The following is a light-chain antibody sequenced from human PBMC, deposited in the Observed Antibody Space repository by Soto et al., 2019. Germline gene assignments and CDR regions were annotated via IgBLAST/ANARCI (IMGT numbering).Light chain of an antibody. Sequence: EIVLTQSPATLSLSPGERATLSCGASQSVSSSYGAWYQQQPGLAPRLLIDDASSRATGIPGRFSGSGSGKDFPLTISRLEPEDFAVHFWQQYGSSPPTFGRGTKLEIK. CDR2: DAS. CDR3: QQYGSSPPT. V-gene: IGKV3D-20*01. J-gene: IGKJ2*01. CDR1: QSVSSSY.